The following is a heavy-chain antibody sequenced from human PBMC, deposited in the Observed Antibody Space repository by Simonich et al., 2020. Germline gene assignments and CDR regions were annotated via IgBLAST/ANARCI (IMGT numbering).Heavy chain of an antibody. Sequence: EVQLVESGGGLVQPGGSLRLSCAASGFTFSSDWLHWVRQAPGKGMWWVSRINSDGSSTSDADAVKGRFTISRDNAKNTLYLQMNRLRAEDTAVYYCARNRLDYWGQGTLVTVSS. CDR3: ARNRLDY. V-gene: IGHV3-74*01. CDR2: INSDGSST. CDR1: GFTFSSDW. J-gene: IGHJ4*02.